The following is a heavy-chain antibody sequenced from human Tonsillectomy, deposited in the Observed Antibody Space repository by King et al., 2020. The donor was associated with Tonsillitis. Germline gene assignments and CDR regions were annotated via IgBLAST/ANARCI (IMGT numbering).Heavy chain of an antibody. V-gene: IGHV4-39*01. CDR3: ATLVSAMRTYYYYYGMDV. CDR2: IYYSGST. J-gene: IGHJ6*02. D-gene: IGHD2-21*02. CDR1: GGSISSRSYY. Sequence: QLQESGPGLVKPSETLSLTCTVSGGSISSRSYYWGWIRQPPGKGLEWIGSIYYSGSTYYNPSLKSRVTISVDTTKNQFSMKLSSVTAADTTVYYCATLVSAMRTYYYYYGMDVWGQGTTVTVSS.